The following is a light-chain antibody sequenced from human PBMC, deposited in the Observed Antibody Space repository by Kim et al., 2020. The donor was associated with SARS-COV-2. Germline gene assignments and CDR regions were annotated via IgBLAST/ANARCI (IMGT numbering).Light chain of an antibody. CDR2: AAG. Sequence: DIQMTQSPSSLSASVGDRVTITCRASQGIRNYLAWYQQKPGTVHKLLIYAAGTLQSGVPSRFSGSRSGTDYTLTISSLQPEDVATYYRQKYNSAPFAFGPGAKVDIK. CDR1: QGIRNY. J-gene: IGKJ3*01. CDR3: QKYNSAPFA. V-gene: IGKV1-27*01.